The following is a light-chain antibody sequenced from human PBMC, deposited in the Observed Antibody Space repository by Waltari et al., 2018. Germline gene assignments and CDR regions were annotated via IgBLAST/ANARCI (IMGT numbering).Light chain of an antibody. J-gene: IGKJ4*01. CDR3: QQYNNWPPLT. CDR2: VAS. Sequence: EVVMTQSPATLSVSPGERVTLFCRASQSVGNNVAWYQQKPGPAPRLLIYVASTQATSVPHRFSGRGSGTEYTLTVTSLQSEDFAVYYCQQYNNWPPLTLGGGTKVDLK. V-gene: IGKV3-15*01. CDR1: QSVGNN.